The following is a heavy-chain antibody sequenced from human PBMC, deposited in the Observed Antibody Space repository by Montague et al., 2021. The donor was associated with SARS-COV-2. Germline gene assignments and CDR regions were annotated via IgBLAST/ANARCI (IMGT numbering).Heavy chain of an antibody. V-gene: IGHV4-59*11. Sequence: SETLSPTCTVSGAFITSHYWSWIRQPPGKELEWIGNVFSGGNSKYKPSLKSRVTLSVDTSKNQFSLKLTSVTTADTALYYCVRDLYCRSTACIGNAFDVWGQGTMVSVFS. CDR3: VRDLYCRSTACIGNAFDV. CDR1: GAFITSHY. J-gene: IGHJ3*01. D-gene: IGHD2-2*01. CDR2: VFSGGNS.